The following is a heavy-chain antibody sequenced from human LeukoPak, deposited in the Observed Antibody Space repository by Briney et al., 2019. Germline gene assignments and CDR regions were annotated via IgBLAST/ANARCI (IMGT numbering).Heavy chain of an antibody. J-gene: IGHJ4*02. CDR2: ISGSGAST. Sequence: WGVLRLSCAASGFTFSSYSMNWVRQAPGKGLEWVSSISGSGASTYYADSVQGRFTISRDNSKNTLFLQMNSLRAEDTAIYYCAKGRCLSTSCPIDNWGQGTLVTVSS. D-gene: IGHD2-2*01. V-gene: IGHV3-23*01. CDR3: AKGRCLSTSCPIDN. CDR1: GFTFSSYS.